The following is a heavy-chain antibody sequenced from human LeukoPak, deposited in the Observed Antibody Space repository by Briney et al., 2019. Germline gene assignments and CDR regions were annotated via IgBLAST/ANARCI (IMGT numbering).Heavy chain of an antibody. CDR1: GDIVSSNSVT. Sequence: LSQTLSLTCAISGDIVSSNSVTWNWIRQSPSRGLEWLGRTYYRSTWYNDYAVSVRGRITVNPDTSKNQFSLHLNSVTPEDTAVYYCARRLTQYDCFDPWGQGTLVTVSS. D-gene: IGHD2-2*01. CDR2: TYYRSTWYN. V-gene: IGHV6-1*01. CDR3: ARRLTQYDCFDP. J-gene: IGHJ5*02.